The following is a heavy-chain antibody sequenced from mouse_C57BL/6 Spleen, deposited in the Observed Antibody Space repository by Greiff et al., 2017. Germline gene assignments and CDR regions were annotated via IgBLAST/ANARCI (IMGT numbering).Heavy chain of an antibody. Sequence: VKLMESGPGLVAPSQSLSITCTVSGFSLTSYGVHWVRQPPGKGLEWLVVIWSDGSTTYNSALKSRLSISKDNSKSQVFLKMNSLQTDDTAMYYCARHGVTSYAMDYWGQGTSVTVSS. D-gene: IGHD2-2*01. J-gene: IGHJ4*01. CDR2: IWSDGST. CDR1: GFSLTSYG. V-gene: IGHV2-6-1*01. CDR3: ARHGVTSYAMDY.